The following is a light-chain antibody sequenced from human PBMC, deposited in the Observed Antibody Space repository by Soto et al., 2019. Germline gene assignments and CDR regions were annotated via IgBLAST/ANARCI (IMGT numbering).Light chain of an antibody. Sequence: DIQMTQSPSTLSASVGDRVTGTCRASQSISSWLAWYQQKPGKAPKLLIYDASSLESGVPSRFSGSGSGTEFTLTISSLQPDDFATYYCQQYNSYSQYAFGQGTKLEIK. CDR1: QSISSW. J-gene: IGKJ2*01. CDR2: DAS. V-gene: IGKV1-5*01. CDR3: QQYNSYSQYA.